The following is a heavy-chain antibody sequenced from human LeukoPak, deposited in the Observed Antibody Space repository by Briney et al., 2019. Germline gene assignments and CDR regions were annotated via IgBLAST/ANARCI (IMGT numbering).Heavy chain of an antibody. CDR1: GGSFSGYY. V-gene: IGHV4-34*01. CDR3: ARGRQFLNWFDP. D-gene: IGHD2/OR15-2a*01. J-gene: IGHJ5*02. CDR2: INHSGST. Sequence: SETLSLTCAVYGGSFSGYYWSWIRQPPWKGLEWIGEINHSGSTNYNPSLKSRVTISVDTSKNQFSLKLSSVTAADTAVYYCARGRQFLNWFDPWGQGTLVTVSS.